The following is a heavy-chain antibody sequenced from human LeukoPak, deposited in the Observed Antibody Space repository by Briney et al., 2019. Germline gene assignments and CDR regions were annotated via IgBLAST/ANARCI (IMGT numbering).Heavy chain of an antibody. V-gene: IGHV4-59*01. J-gene: IGHJ3*02. D-gene: IGHD6-13*01. CDR3: ARDSSSSWYEGDAFDI. Sequence: SETLSLTCTVSGGSISSYYWSWIRQPPGKGLEWIGYIYYSGSTNYNPSLKSRVTISVDTSKNQFSLKLSSVTAADTAVYYCARDSSSSWYEGDAFDIWGQGTMVTVSS. CDR1: GGSISSYY. CDR2: IYYSGST.